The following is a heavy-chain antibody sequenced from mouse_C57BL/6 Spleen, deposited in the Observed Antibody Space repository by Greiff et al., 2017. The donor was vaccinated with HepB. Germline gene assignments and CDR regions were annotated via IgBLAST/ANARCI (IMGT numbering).Heavy chain of an antibody. CDR1: GYTFTGYW. Sequence: VQLQQSGAELMKPGASVKLSCKATGYTFTGYWIEWVKQRPGHGLEWIGEILPGSGSTNYNEKFKGKATFTADTSSNTAYMQLSSLTTEDSAIYYCARLAPLTGTGDYAMDYWGQGTSVTVSS. J-gene: IGHJ4*01. CDR3: ARLAPLTGTGDYAMDY. D-gene: IGHD4-1*01. CDR2: ILPGSGST. V-gene: IGHV1-9*01.